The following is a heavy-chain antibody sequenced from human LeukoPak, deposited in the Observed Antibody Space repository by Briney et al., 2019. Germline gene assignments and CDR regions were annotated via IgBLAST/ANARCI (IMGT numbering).Heavy chain of an antibody. CDR2: INPNSGGT. CDR3: ARGHSDIWYSLGH. V-gene: IGHV1-2*02. Sequence: ASVKVSCKTSGYTFTGYYIHWVRQASGQGLEWVAWINPNSGGTKYSQQFQGRVTLTRDTSIRTAYMELSRLTSDDTAVYYCARGHSDIWYSLGHWGQGTLVTVSA. CDR1: GYTFTGYY. J-gene: IGHJ4*02. D-gene: IGHD1-26*01.